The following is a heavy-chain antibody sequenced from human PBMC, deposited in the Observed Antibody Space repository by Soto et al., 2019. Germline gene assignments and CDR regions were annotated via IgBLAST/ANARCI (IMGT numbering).Heavy chain of an antibody. V-gene: IGHV4-4*07. Sequence: QVQLQESGPGLVKPSETLSLTCTVSGGSMRSNYWSWIRQSAGKGLEWIGRIYTSGTTNYNPSIKSRVTMSVDTSKNRFSLKLTSVTAADTAVYYCARDQRLDSYSSPLYLYFDSWGQGSLVTVSS. CDR2: IYTSGTT. J-gene: IGHJ4*02. CDR1: GGSMRSNY. CDR3: ARDQRLDSYSSPLYLYFDS. D-gene: IGHD6-19*01.